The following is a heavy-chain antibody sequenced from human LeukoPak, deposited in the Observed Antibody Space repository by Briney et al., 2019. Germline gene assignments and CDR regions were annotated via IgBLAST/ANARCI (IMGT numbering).Heavy chain of an antibody. CDR2: IWYDGNTK. CDR3: ARDKPSGDYLFDY. V-gene: IGHV3-33*01. CDR1: GVVFKTYG. Sequence: AESLRLSWASSGVVFKTYGMHWVRQAPGKGLEWVADIWYDGNTKEYADSVKGRFTISRDNSKNMMYLQMKSLRDEDTAVYYCARDKPSGDYLFDYWGQGTLVTVSS. D-gene: IGHD3-10*01. J-gene: IGHJ4*02.